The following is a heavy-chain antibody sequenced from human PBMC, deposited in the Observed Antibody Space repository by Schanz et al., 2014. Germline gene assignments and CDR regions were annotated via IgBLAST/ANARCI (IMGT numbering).Heavy chain of an antibody. Sequence: QVQLVQSGAEVKKPGASVKVSCKASGYSFTTYYIHWVRQAPGQGFEWVGSIIPPLRQTRYAQKFEERVIITADTSTTTVYMDLASLTSDDTAVYFCARIIDGDYLYWGQGTLVTVSS. V-gene: IGHV1-46*01. CDR3: ARIIDGDYLY. J-gene: IGHJ4*02. CDR2: IIPPLRQT. CDR1: GYSFTTYY. D-gene: IGHD4-17*01.